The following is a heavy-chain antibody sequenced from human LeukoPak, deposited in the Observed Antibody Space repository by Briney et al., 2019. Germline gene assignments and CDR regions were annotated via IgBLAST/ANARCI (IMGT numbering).Heavy chain of an antibody. V-gene: IGHV3-21*06. CDR2: ISSSSSYI. Sequence: GGSLRLSCAASGFTFSSCSMNWVRQAPGKGLEWVSFISSSSSYIYYADSVEGRFTISRDNAKNSVYLQMNSLRAEDTAMYYCARSRVTRPWYFDLWGRGTLVTVSS. CDR3: ARSRVTRPWYFDL. CDR1: GFTFSSCS. D-gene: IGHD5-18*01. J-gene: IGHJ2*01.